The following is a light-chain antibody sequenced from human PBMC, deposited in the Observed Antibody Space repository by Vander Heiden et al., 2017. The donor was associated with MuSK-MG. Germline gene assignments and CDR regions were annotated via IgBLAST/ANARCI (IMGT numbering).Light chain of an antibody. CDR1: SSDVGGYNY. Sequence: QSALTQPASVSGSPGPSITISCTGTSSDVGGYNYVSWYQHHPGKAPKLMIYDVSNRPSGVSNRFSGSKSGNTASLTISGLQAEDEADYYCSSYTSSSTLRVFGTGTKVTVL. V-gene: IGLV2-14*03. CDR3: SSYTSSSTLRV. CDR2: DVS. J-gene: IGLJ1*01.